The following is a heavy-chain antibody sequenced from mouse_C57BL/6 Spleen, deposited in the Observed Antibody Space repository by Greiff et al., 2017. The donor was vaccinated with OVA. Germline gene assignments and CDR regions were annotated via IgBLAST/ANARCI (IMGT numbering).Heavy chain of an antibody. D-gene: IGHD2-3*01. Sequence: EVQLVESGPELVKPGASVKIPCKASGYTFTDYNMDWVKQSHGKSLEWIGDINPNNGGTIYNQKFKGKATLTVDKSSSTAYMELRSLTSEDTAVYYCARKGDGYYGYFDVWGTGTTVTVSS. CDR2: INPNNGGT. CDR1: GYTFTDYN. V-gene: IGHV1-18*01. J-gene: IGHJ1*03. CDR3: ARKGDGYYGYFDV.